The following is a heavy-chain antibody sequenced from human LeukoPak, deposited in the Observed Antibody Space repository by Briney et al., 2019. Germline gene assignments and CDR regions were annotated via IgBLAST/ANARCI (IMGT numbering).Heavy chain of an antibody. CDR2: IIPILGIA. Sequence: GASVKVSCKASGYTFTSYYMHWVRQAPGQGLEWMGRIIPILGIANYAQKFQGRVTITADKSTSTAYMELSSLRSEDTAVYYCARGPNLAVARYFDYWGQGTLVTVSS. CDR3: ARGPNLAVARYFDY. CDR1: GYTFTSYY. D-gene: IGHD6-19*01. V-gene: IGHV1-69*04. J-gene: IGHJ4*02.